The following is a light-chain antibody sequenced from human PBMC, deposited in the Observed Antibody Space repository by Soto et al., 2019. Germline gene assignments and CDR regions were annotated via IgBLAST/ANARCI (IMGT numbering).Light chain of an antibody. CDR3: QHSYGAPPT. Sequence: DIQLTQSPSSLSASLGDRVTITCRASQTVSIYLNWYQQKPGRAPKLLIYAASSLQSGVPSRFSGSGSGTDFTLTISSLQPEDFATYYCQHSYGAPPTFGQGTKVEIK. CDR1: QTVSIY. V-gene: IGKV1-39*01. CDR2: AAS. J-gene: IGKJ1*01.